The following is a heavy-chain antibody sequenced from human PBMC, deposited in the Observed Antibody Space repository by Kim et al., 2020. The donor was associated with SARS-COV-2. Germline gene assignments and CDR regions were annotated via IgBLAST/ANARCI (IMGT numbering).Heavy chain of an antibody. V-gene: IGHV3-21*01. J-gene: IGHJ4*02. CDR3: ARDSDVRRGLEWSSFDY. D-gene: IGHD3-3*01. Sequence: GVSLRLSCAASGFTFSSYSMNWVRQAPGKGLEWVSSISSSSSYIYYADSVKGRFTISRDNAKNSLYLQMNSLRAEDTAVYYCARDSDVRRGLEWSSFDYWGQGTLVTVSS. CDR2: ISSSSSYI. CDR1: GFTFSSYS.